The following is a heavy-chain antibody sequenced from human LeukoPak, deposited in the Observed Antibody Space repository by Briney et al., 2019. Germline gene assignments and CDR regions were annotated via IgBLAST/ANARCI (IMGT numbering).Heavy chain of an antibody. CDR3: ARVLYEYYGMDV. J-gene: IGHJ6*02. D-gene: IGHD2-2*02. CDR1: GFTFSSYW. Sequence: GGSLRLSCAASGFTFSSYWMHWVRQAPGKGLVWVSRINSVGSSTSYADSVKGRFTISRDNAKNTLYLQMNSLRAEDTAVYYCARVLYEYYGMDVWGQGTTVTVSS. V-gene: IGHV3-74*01. CDR2: INSVGSST.